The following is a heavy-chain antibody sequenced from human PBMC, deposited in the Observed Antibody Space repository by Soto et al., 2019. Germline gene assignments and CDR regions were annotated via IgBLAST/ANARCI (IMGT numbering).Heavy chain of an antibody. D-gene: IGHD3-10*01. CDR1: GFTFSSYG. V-gene: IGHV3-33*01. CDR2: IWYDGSNK. CDR3: AREVSGSLDY. J-gene: IGHJ4*02. Sequence: QVQLVESGGGVVQPGRSLRLSCAASGFTFSSYGMHWVRQASGKGLEWVAVIWYDGSNKYYADSVKGRFTISRDNSKNTLYLQMNSLRAEDTAVYYCAREVSGSLDYWGQGTLVTVSS.